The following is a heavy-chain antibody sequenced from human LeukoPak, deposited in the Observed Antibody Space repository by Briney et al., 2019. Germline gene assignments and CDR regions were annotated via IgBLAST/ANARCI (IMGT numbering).Heavy chain of an antibody. CDR1: GGSISSSSYY. CDR2: IYTSGST. CDR3: ARVGGDAPDSSSLWYFDL. D-gene: IGHD6-13*01. Sequence: SQTLSLTCTVSGGSISSSSYYWSWIRQPAGKGLEWIGRIYTSGSTNYNPSLKSRVTMSVDTSKNQFSLKLSSVTAADTAVYYCARVGGDAPDSSSLWYFDLWGRGTLVTVSS. V-gene: IGHV4-61*02. J-gene: IGHJ2*01.